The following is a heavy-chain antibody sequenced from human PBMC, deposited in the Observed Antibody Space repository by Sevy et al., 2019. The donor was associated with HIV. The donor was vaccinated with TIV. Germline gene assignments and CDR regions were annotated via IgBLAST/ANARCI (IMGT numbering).Heavy chain of an antibody. J-gene: IGHJ4*02. CDR2: ISYDGSNK. CDR1: GFTFSSYA. Sequence: GGSLRLSCAASGFTFSSYAMHWVRQAPGKGLEWVAVISYDGSNKYYADSVKGRFTIARDNSKNTLYLQMNSLRAEDTAVYYCARGGTQHDMTLDYWGQGTLVTVSS. D-gene: IGHD3-22*01. V-gene: IGHV3-30-3*01. CDR3: ARGGTQHDMTLDY.